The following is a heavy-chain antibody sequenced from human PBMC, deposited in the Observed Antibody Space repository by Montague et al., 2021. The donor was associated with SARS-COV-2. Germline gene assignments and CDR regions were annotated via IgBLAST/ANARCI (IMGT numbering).Heavy chain of an antibody. CDR3: ARRPAPLLHLDWSQRYFDYYGLDV. V-gene: IGHV4-34*01. CDR2: INHSGST. D-gene: IGHD3/OR15-3a*01. CDR1: DGSFSGYY. J-gene: IGHJ6*02. Sequence: SETLSLTCAVYDGSFSGYYWSWVRQPPGKGLEWIGEINHSGSTNYNPSLKSRVTISVDTSKKQFSLMLTSVTAADTGVYYCARRPAPLLHLDWSQRYFDYYGLDVWGQGTAVIVS.